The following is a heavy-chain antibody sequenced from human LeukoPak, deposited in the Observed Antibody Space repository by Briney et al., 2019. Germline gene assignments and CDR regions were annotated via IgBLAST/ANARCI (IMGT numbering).Heavy chain of an antibody. V-gene: IGHV3-23*01. D-gene: IGHD2-21*01. CDR1: GFTFSSYA. CDR2: IGGSGSTT. Sequence: GGSLRLSCAASGFTFSSYAMSWVRQAPGKGLEWVSGIGGSGSTTNYAESVKGRFTISRDNSKSTLYLQMNSLRAEDTAVYCCAKWPSMWFFEFWGQGTLVTVSS. CDR3: AKWPSMWFFEF. J-gene: IGHJ4*02.